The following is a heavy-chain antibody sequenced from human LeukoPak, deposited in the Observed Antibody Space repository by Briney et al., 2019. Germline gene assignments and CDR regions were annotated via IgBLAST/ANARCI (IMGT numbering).Heavy chain of an antibody. Sequence: KPSGTLSLTCAVSGGSISSSNWWSWVRQPPGKGLEWIGEIYHSGSTNYNPSLKSRVTMSVDTSKNQFSLKLSSVTAADTAVYYCARFSSIAAAFDYWGQGTLVTVSS. CDR2: IYHSGST. CDR1: GGSISSSNW. V-gene: IGHV4-4*02. D-gene: IGHD6-13*01. J-gene: IGHJ4*02. CDR3: ARFSSIAAAFDY.